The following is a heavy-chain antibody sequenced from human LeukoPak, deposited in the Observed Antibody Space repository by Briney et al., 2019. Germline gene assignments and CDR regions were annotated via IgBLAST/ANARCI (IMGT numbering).Heavy chain of an antibody. CDR3: ARGYSYGLSYFDY. D-gene: IGHD5-18*01. Sequence: VASVKDSCKAFGYTFTSNYMHWVRQAPGQGPEWMGVISPSGGSTTYAQKFQGRVTITADESTSTAYMELSSLRSEDTAVYYCARGYSYGLSYFDYWGQGTLVTVSS. CDR1: GYTFTSNY. J-gene: IGHJ4*02. V-gene: IGHV1-46*01. CDR2: ISPSGGST.